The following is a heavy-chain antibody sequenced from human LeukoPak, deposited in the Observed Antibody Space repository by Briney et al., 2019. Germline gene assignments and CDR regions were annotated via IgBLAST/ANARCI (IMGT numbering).Heavy chain of an antibody. CDR2: IWYDGSNK. J-gene: IGHJ6*02. CDR1: GFTFSSYG. Sequence: GGSLRLSCAASGFTFSSYGMHWVRQAPGKGLEWVAVIWYDGSNKYYADSVKGRFTISRDNSKNTLYLQMNSLRAEDTAVYYCARDQYSSSWPYYYYYGRDVWDQGTTVNVSS. V-gene: IGHV3-33*01. D-gene: IGHD6-13*01. CDR3: ARDQYSSSWPYYYYYGRDV.